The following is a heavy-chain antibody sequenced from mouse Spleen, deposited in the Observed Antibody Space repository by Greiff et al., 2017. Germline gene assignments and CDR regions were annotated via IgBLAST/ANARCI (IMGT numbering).Heavy chain of an antibody. CDR3: AVYDGYSFAY. Sequence: VQLQQSGAELVKPGASVKLSCTASGFNIKDYYMHWVKQRTEQGLEWIGRIDPEDGETKYAPKFQSKATITADTSSNTAYLQLSSLTSEDTAVYYCAVYDGYSFAYWGQGTLVTVSA. V-gene: IGHV14-2*01. J-gene: IGHJ3*01. CDR1: GFNIKDYY. D-gene: IGHD2-3*01. CDR2: IDPEDGET.